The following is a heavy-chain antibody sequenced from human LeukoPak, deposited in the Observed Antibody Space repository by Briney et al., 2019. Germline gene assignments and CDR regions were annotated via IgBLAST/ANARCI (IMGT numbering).Heavy chain of an antibody. CDR1: GFTFSSYW. CDR3: GRDDYGGLDA. V-gene: IGHV3-74*01. CDR2: ISSDGSGS. Sequence: PGGSLRLSCAASGFTFSSYWMHWVRQAPGKGLVWVSRISSDGSGSEYADSVRGRFTISRDNAKNTLYLHMISLRAEDTAVYYCGRDDYGGLDAWGRGTTVTVSS. D-gene: IGHD4/OR15-4a*01. J-gene: IGHJ6*02.